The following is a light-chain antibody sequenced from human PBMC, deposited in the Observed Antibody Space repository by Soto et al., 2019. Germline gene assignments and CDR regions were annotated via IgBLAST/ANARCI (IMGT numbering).Light chain of an antibody. CDR1: QSLVHSDGNTY. J-gene: IGKJ2*01. CDR3: MQATHYQPYT. V-gene: IGKV2-24*01. Sequence: DVVMTQTPLSSPVTLGQTASISCRSSQSLVHSDGNTYLNWLHQRPGQPPRLLIYKVSNRFSGXPXRXXGSGAGTDFTLKISRVEAEDVGIYYCMQATHYQPYTFGQGTKLEIK. CDR2: KVS.